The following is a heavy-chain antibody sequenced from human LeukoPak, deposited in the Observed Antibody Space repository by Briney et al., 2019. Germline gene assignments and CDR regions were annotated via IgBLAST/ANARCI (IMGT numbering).Heavy chain of an antibody. CDR3: ARDIPPWLRSVPGEFGP. Sequence: ASVKVSCKASGYTFTGYYMHWVRQAPGQGLEWMGWINPNSGGTNYAQKFQGRVTMTRDTSISTAYMELSRLRSDDTAVYYCARDIPPWLRSVPGEFGPWGQGTLVTVSS. CDR1: GYTFTGYY. CDR2: INPNSGGT. J-gene: IGHJ5*02. V-gene: IGHV1-2*02. D-gene: IGHD5-12*01.